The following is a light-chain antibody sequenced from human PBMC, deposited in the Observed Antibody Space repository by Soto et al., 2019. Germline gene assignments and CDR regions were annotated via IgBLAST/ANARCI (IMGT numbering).Light chain of an antibody. V-gene: IGKV3-11*01. J-gene: IGKJ5*01. CDR2: DAS. CDR3: QQRSNWPIT. CDR1: QSVSSY. Sequence: EIVLTQSPATLSLSPGEIATLSCRASQSVSSYLAWYQQKPGQAPRRLIYDASNRATGIPARFSGSGSGTDFTLTISSLEPEDFAVYYCQQRSNWPITFGQGTRLEIK.